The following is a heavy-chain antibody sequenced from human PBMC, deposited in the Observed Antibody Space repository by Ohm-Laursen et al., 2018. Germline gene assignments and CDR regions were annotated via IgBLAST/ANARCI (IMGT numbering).Heavy chain of an antibody. V-gene: IGHV4-4*07. CDR3: ARFKEDFHDGGGPRAFDI. CDR2: IHSSGST. D-gene: IGHD2-15*01. CDR1: GGSISTYF. Sequence: SDTLSLTCTVSGGSISTYFWTWIRQPAGKGLEWIGRIHSSGSTNYNASLKSRVTMSIDTSKNQFSLKMSSVTAADTAVYYCARFKEDFHDGGGPRAFDIWGQGTMVTVSS. J-gene: IGHJ3*02.